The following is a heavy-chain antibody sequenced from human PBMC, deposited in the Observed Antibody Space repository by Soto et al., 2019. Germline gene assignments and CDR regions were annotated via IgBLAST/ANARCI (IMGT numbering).Heavy chain of an antibody. J-gene: IGHJ4*02. Sequence: EVHLVESGGGLVQPGGSLRLSCAASEFIFSASWMHWVRQAPGMGLVWVARIRGDGADSNYADSVKGRFTISRDNDKSTLYLQMNSLGAEDTAVYYCASDLVLGWGSLGQWGQGTVVTVSS. CDR3: ASDLVLGWGSLGQ. V-gene: IGHV3-74*01. CDR2: IRGDGADS. D-gene: IGHD3-10*01. CDR1: EFIFSASW.